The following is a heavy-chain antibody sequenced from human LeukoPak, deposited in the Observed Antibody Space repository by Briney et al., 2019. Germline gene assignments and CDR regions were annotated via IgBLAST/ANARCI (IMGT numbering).Heavy chain of an antibody. CDR2: IYYSGST. Sequence: SETLSLTCTVSGGSISSGGYYWSWIRQHPGKGLEWIGYIYYSGSTYYNPSLKSRVTISVDTSKNQFSLKLSSVTAADTAVHYCARGGRRFGELLSEDYWGQGTLVTVSS. D-gene: IGHD3-10*01. CDR3: ARGGRRFGELLSEDY. J-gene: IGHJ4*02. V-gene: IGHV4-31*03. CDR1: GGSISSGGYY.